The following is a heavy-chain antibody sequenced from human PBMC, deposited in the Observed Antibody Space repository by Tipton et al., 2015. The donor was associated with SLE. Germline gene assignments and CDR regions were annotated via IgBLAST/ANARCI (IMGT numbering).Heavy chain of an antibody. D-gene: IGHD3-10*01. CDR3: ARSSATGFYYMDV. CDR1: GGSISSSSDY. CDR2: THYTGVT. V-gene: IGHV4-39*07. Sequence: TLSLTCTVSGGSISSSSDYWGWIRQPPGKGLEWIGNTHYTGVTYYNPSLKSRVTISVDTSKNEFSLKLSSVTAADTAVYYCARSSATGFYYMDVWGKGTTVTVSS. J-gene: IGHJ6*03.